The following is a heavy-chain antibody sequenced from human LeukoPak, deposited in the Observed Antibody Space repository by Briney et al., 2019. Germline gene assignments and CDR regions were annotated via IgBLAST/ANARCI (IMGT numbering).Heavy chain of an antibody. V-gene: IGHV3-9*01. CDR2: ISWNSGSI. Sequence: GRSLRLSCAASGFTFDDYAMHWVRQAPGKGLEWVSGISWNSGSIGYADSVKGRFTFSRDNAKNSLYLQMNSLRAEDTALYYCAKDIRGSRMNAFDIWGQGTMVTVSS. D-gene: IGHD6-25*01. J-gene: IGHJ3*02. CDR3: AKDIRGSRMNAFDI. CDR1: GFTFDDYA.